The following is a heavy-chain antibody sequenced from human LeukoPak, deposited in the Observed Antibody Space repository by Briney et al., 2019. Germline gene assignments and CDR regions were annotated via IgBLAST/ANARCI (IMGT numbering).Heavy chain of an antibody. Sequence: PGGSLRLSYAASGFTFSSYAMSWVRQAPGKGLEWVSAISGSGGSTYYADSVKGRFTISRDNSKNTLYLQMNSLRAEDTAVYYCAKLLAAAGKGLNWFDPWGQGTLVTVSS. J-gene: IGHJ5*02. CDR3: AKLLAAAGKGLNWFDP. CDR2: ISGSGGST. D-gene: IGHD6-13*01. CDR1: GFTFSSYA. V-gene: IGHV3-23*01.